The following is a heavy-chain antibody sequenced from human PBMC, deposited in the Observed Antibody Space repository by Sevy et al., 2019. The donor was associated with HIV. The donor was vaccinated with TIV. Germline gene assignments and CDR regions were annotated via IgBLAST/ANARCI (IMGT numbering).Heavy chain of an antibody. CDR1: GFTFSSYG. V-gene: IGHV3-30*02. CDR2: IRYDGSNK. Sequence: GGSLRLSCAASGFTFSSYGMHCVRQAPGKGLEWVAFIRYDGSNKYYADSVKGRFTISRDNSKNTLYLQMNSLRAEDTAVHYCAKSDSGSYALHYYYYMDVWGKGTVVLVSS. J-gene: IGHJ6*03. CDR3: AKSDSGSYALHYYYYMDV. D-gene: IGHD1-26*01.